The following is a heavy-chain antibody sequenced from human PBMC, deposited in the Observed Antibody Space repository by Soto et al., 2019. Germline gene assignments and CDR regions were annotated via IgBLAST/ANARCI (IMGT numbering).Heavy chain of an antibody. D-gene: IGHD3-10*01. CDR3: AKDSIIRNGIYDPFDI. CDR1: GFTFSEYA. Sequence: EAQLLESGGGLVQPGGSLRLSCVASGFTFSEYAMSWVRQAPGKGLEWVSVIGCDGGSPNYADSVKGRFTVSRDNSKSTLYLQMDSLRAEDTAVYYCAKDSIIRNGIYDPFDIWGQGTMVTVSS. CDR2: IGCDGGSP. J-gene: IGHJ3*02. V-gene: IGHV3-23*01.